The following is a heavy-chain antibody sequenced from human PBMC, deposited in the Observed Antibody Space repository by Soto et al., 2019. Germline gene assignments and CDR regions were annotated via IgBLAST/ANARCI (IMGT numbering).Heavy chain of an antibody. CDR1: GFPFSTSA. V-gene: IGHV3-23*01. D-gene: IGHD1-26*01. J-gene: IGHJ6*02. CDR3: AKYSGSYPVYNGLSL. CDR2: ISASSDAA. Sequence: EVQLLESGGGLVQPGGSLRLSCAASGFPFSTSAMNWVRQAPGKGLEGVSIISASSDAAYYAESVKGGFASSRDNSKNTLYLQLNSLRAEDTAVYYCAKYSGSYPVYNGLSLWGQGTTVTVS.